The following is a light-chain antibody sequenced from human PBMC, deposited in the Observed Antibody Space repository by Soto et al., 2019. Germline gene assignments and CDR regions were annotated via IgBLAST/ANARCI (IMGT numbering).Light chain of an antibody. Sequence: EIVLTQSPATLSLSPGERATLSCRASQSVSSYLAWYQQKPGQAPRLLIYDASNRATGIPARSSGSGSGTDFTLTISSLEPEDFAVYYCQQRSNWPPEGTFGQGTRLEIK. CDR1: QSVSSY. CDR3: QQRSNWPPEGT. J-gene: IGKJ5*01. V-gene: IGKV3-11*01. CDR2: DAS.